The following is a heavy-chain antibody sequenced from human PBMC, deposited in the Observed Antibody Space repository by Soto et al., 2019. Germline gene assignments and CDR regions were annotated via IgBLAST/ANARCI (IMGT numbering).Heavy chain of an antibody. CDR1: GYTFTGYY. V-gene: IGHV1-2*02. J-gene: IGHJ6*02. D-gene: IGHD1-1*01. Sequence: ASVKVSFNASGYTFTGYYMHWVRPAPGQVLECIGCLNPNSGGTNYAQKFQGRVTMTRDTSISTAYMELSRLRSDDTAVYYCARDFGMWNESWDYYYYGMDVGGQGTTVTVSS. CDR2: LNPNSGGT. CDR3: ARDFGMWNESWDYYYYGMDV.